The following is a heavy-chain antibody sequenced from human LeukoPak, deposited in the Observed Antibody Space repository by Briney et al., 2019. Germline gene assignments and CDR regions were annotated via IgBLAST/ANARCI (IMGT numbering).Heavy chain of an antibody. J-gene: IGHJ4*02. CDR2: ISSDSTYI. CDR1: GFTFSSYS. Sequence: GGSLRLSCAASGFTFSSYSGNWVRQAPGKGLEWVSSISSDSTYIYHADSVKGRFTISRDNAKNSLYLQMNSLRAEDTAVYYCARGTNGNWDYWGQGTLVTVSP. V-gene: IGHV3-21*01. CDR3: ARGTNGNWDY. D-gene: IGHD1-1*01.